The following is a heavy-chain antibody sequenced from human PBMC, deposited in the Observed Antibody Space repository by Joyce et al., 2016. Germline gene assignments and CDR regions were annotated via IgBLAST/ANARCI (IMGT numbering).Heavy chain of an antibody. J-gene: IGHJ4*02. CDR1: GLTLSNYG. Sequence: QVQLVESGGGVVQPGRSLRLSCAASGLTLSNYGVHWFRQAPGKGLEWVGVRSYDGIYKYYADSVKGRFTISRDNSKNTVFLEMNSLRTEDTAVYYCAKILTATYSSGWFLDYWGQGTLVTVSS. CDR2: RSYDGIYK. CDR3: AKILTATYSSGWFLDY. V-gene: IGHV3-30*18. D-gene: IGHD6-25*01.